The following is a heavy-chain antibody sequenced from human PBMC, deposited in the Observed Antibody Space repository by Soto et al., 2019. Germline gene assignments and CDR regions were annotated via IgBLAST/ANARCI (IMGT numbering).Heavy chain of an antibody. D-gene: IGHD2-15*01. CDR2: ISWNSGSI. V-gene: IGHV3-9*01. CDR3: AKDIAGSGGRHFDY. CDR1: GLTFDDYA. Sequence: EVQLVESGGGLVQPGRSLRLSCAASGLTFDDYAMQWVRQAPGKGLEWVSGISWNSGSIGYADSVKGRFTISRDNAKNSLYLQMNSLRAEDTALYYCAKDIAGSGGRHFDYWGQGTLVTVSS. J-gene: IGHJ4*02.